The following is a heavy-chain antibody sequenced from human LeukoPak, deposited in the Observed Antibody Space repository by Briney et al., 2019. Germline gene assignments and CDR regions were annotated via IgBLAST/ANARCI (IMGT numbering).Heavy chain of an antibody. V-gene: IGHV3-30*02. J-gene: IGHJ4*02. CDR2: IRYDGSNK. CDR1: GFTFSSYG. Sequence: GGSLRLSCAASGFTFSSYGMHWVRQAPGKGLEWVAFIRYDGSNKYYADSVEGRFTISRDNAKNSLYLQMNSLRAEDTAVYYCASQLVKNYYFHYWGQGTLVTVSS. D-gene: IGHD1-1*01. CDR3: ASQLVKNYYFHY.